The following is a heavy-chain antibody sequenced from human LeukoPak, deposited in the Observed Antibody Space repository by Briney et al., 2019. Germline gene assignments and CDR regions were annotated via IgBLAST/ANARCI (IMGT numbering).Heavy chain of an antibody. J-gene: IGHJ4*02. CDR3: ASDTYYYDSSGHNHLDY. Sequence: GGSLRLSCAASGFTFSTYPMHWVRQAPGKGLEYVSAISSNGDSTYYANSVKGRFTISRDNSKNTLYLQMNSLRAEDTAVYYCASDTYYYDSSGHNHLDYWGQGTLVTVSS. CDR2: ISSNGDST. V-gene: IGHV3-64*01. CDR1: GFTFSTYP. D-gene: IGHD3-22*01.